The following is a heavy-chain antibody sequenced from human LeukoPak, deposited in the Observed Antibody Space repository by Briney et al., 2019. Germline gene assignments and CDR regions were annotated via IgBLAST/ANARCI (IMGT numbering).Heavy chain of an antibody. V-gene: IGHV3-30-3*01. CDR3: ARDSYAGVPARWLYAWFDP. Sequence: QPGGSLRLSCAASGFTFSTYAMHWVRQAPGKGLEWVAVISFDGSNKYYADSVKGRFTISRDNSKNTLYLQMNSLRAEDTAVYYCARDSYAGVPARWLYAWFDPWGQGTLVTVSS. D-gene: IGHD2-2*01. J-gene: IGHJ5*02. CDR2: ISFDGSNK. CDR1: GFTFSTYA.